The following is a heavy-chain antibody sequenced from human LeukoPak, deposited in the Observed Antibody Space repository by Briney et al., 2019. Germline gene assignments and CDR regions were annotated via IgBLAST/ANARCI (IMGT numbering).Heavy chain of an antibody. CDR2: ISYDGSNK. CDR1: GFTFSSYG. Sequence: GRSLRLSCAASGFTFSSYGMHWVRQAPGKGLEWVAVISYDGSNKYYADSVKGRFTISRDNSKNTVYLEMNSLGAEDTALYYCATDYNGSGKPMFDYWGQGTLVTVSS. V-gene: IGHV3-30*03. CDR3: ATDYNGSGKPMFDY. D-gene: IGHD3-10*01. J-gene: IGHJ4*02.